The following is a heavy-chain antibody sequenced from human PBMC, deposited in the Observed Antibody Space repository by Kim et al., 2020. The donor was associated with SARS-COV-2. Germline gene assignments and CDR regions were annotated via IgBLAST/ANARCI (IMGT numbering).Heavy chain of an antibody. J-gene: IGHJ6*02. CDR3: ARYTPVLWLGDMLQLASGVHV. CDR2: IYNDGST. D-gene: IGHD3-10*01. Sequence: GGSLRLSCAASGLNFSYHFMTWVRQAPGKGLEWVSVIYNDGSTYYADSVMGRSTISRDNSKNTVYLQLNSLIAEDTAVYYCARYTPVLWLGDMLQLASGVHVWRQGPTVPVS. V-gene: IGHV3-53*01. CDR1: GLNFSYHF.